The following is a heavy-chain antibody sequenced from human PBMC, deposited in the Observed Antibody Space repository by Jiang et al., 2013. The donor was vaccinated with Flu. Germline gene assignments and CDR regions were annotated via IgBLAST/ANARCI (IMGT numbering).Heavy chain of an antibody. D-gene: IGHD3-10*01. CDR3: ARGVLLWFGDLGTFDY. V-gene: IGHV6-1*01. CDR2: TYYRSKWYN. Sequence: TYYRSKWYNDYAVSVKSRITINPDTSKNQFSLQLNSVTPEDTAVYYCARGVLLWFGDLGTFDYWGQGTLVTVSS. J-gene: IGHJ4*02.